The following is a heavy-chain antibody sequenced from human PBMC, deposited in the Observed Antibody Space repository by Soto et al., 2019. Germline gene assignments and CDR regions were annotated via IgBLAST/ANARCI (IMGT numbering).Heavy chain of an antibody. V-gene: IGHV3-23*01. Sequence: PGGSPRLSCAASGFTFSNYAMSWGRQAPGKGLEGVSGLSDGGVSTFYADAVKCRLTIARDIAKNTLYLQMSSLRAEDTAVSYCAQEGTNSHYNWFDPWGQGTLVTVSS. CDR1: GFTFSNYA. CDR3: AQEGTNSHYNWFDP. CDR2: LSDGGVST. D-gene: IGHD2-8*01. J-gene: IGHJ5*02.